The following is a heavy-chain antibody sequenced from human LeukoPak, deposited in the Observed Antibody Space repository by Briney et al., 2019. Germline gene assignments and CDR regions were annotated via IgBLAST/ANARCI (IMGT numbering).Heavy chain of an antibody. J-gene: IGHJ6*03. CDR3: ARVKVNYYYDSSGYSNYYYMDV. CDR1: GGSISSYY. D-gene: IGHD3-22*01. Sequence: SETLSLTCTVSGGSISSYYWSWIRQPPGKGLEWIGYIYYSGSTNYNPSLKSRVTISVDTSKNQFSLKLSSVTAADTAVYYCARVKVNYYYDSSGYSNYYYMDVWGKGTTVTVSS. CDR2: IYYSGST. V-gene: IGHV4-59*01.